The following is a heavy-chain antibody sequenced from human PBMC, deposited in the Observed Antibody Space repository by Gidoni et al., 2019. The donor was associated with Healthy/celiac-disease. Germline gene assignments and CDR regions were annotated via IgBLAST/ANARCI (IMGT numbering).Heavy chain of an antibody. J-gene: IGHJ4*02. CDR2: VYYSGST. CDR1: GGSISSYY. Sequence: QVQLQESGPGLVKPSETLSLTCTVSGGSISSYYWIWIRQPPGKGLEWIGYVYYSGSTNYNPSLKSRVTISVDTSKNQFSLKLSSVTAADTAVYYCARCNWYYYDSSGYYIDYWGQGTLVTVSS. CDR3: ARCNWYYYDSSGYYIDY. V-gene: IGHV4-59*01. D-gene: IGHD3-22*01.